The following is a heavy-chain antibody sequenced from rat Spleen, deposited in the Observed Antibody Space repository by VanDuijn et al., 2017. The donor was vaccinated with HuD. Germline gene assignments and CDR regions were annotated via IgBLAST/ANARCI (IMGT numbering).Heavy chain of an antibody. CDR2: VIFDGSRT. D-gene: IGHD1-4*01. V-gene: IGHV5S10*01. CDR3: ATAGTRVSRFAY. J-gene: IGHJ3*01. CDR1: GFTFTYYN. Sequence: EVQLVESGGGLVQPGRSLKLSCAASGFTFTYYNMAWVGQAPKQGLEWVATVIFDGSRTYYRDSVKCQFTISRDNAKNNVNLQMDSLRSEDTATYYCATAGTRVSRFAYWGQGTLVTVSS.